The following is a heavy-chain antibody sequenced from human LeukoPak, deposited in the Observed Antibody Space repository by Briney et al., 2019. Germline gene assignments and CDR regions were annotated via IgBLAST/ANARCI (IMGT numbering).Heavy chain of an antibody. J-gene: IGHJ4*02. V-gene: IGHV3-30*02. D-gene: IGHD3-22*01. CDR1: GLTFSRYG. Sequence: GGSLRLSCAAFGLTFSRYGMHWVRQAPGKGLEWVAIIRFDGNNKYYADSVRGRFTISRDNSKNTLYLQLNSLTTEDTAVYYCAKAPGAYYDDTSGYFDSWGQGTLVTVSS. CDR3: AKAPGAYYDDTSGYFDS. CDR2: IRFDGNNK.